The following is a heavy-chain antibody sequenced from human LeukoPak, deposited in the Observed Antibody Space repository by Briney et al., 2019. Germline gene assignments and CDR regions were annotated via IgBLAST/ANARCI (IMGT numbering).Heavy chain of an antibody. CDR1: GYTFTSYG. CDR2: ISAYNGNT. D-gene: IGHD3-10*01. V-gene: IGHV1-18*01. J-gene: IGHJ3*02. CDR3: ARDRDGSGTSAFDI. Sequence: GASVKVSCKASGYTFTSYGISWVRQAPGQGLEWMGWISAYNGNTNYAQKLQGRVTMTTDTSTSTAYMELRSLRSDDTAVYYCARDRDGSGTSAFDIWGQGTMVTVSS.